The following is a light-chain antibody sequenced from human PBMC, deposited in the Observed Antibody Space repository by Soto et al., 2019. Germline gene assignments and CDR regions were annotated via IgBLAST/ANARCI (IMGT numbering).Light chain of an antibody. CDR3: QQYNSFPLT. CDR2: KAS. Sequence: DIQMTQSPSTLSASVGVRVTITCRASQSISTWLAWYQQKAGKAPKLLIYKASSLEGGVPSRFSVSGSGTEFNITISSLHPDDFATYYCQQYNSFPLTFGGGTAVDIK. CDR1: QSISTW. J-gene: IGKJ4*01. V-gene: IGKV1-5*03.